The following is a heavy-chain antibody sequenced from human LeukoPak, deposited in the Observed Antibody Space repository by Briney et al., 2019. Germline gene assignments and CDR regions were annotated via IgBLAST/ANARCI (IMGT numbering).Heavy chain of an antibody. V-gene: IGHV1-18*01. CDR2: ISAYNGNT. Sequence: ASVKVSCKASGYTFTSYGISWVRQAPGQGLEWMGWISAYNGNTNYAQKLQGRVTMTADTSTSTAYMELRSLRSDDTAVYYCAGGGAPLGPKYCSSTSCYIFCFAPGAQGPLVTVSP. CDR3: AGGGAPLGPKYCSSTSCYIFCFAP. CDR1: GYTFTSYG. J-gene: IGHJ5*02. D-gene: IGHD2-2*02.